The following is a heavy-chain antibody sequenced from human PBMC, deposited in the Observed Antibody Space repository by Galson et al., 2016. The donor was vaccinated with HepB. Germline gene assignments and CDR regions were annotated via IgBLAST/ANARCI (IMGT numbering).Heavy chain of an antibody. CDR3: AKDTGELGGAFDV. Sequence: SLRLSCAASGFTFSSYAISWVRQAPGKGLEWVSGISASVGSTFYADSVKGRFTISRDDSKKTLSLQMNSLRAEDTAVYYCAKDTGELGGAFDVWGQGTMVTVSS. CDR1: GFTFSSYA. CDR2: ISASVGST. D-gene: IGHD1-26*01. J-gene: IGHJ3*01. V-gene: IGHV3-23*01.